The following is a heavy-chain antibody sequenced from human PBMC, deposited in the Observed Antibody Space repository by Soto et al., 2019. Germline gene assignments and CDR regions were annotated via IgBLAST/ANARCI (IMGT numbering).Heavy chain of an antibody. J-gene: IGHJ4*02. CDR1: GFTFSSYA. D-gene: IGHD6-13*01. Sequence: PGGSLRLSCAASGFTFSSYAMHWVRQAPGKGLEWVAVISHDEVNKYYADSVKGRFTISRDNSKNTLYLQMNSLRTEDTAVYYCANTHTGYSRSWYDSDFDYWGQGTLVTVSS. CDR3: ANTHTGYSRSWYDSDFDY. CDR2: ISHDEVNK. V-gene: IGHV3-30-3*01.